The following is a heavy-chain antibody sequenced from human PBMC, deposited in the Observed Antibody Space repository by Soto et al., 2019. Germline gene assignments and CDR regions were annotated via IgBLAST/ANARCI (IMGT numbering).Heavy chain of an antibody. V-gene: IGHV4-30-2*01. D-gene: IGHD6-19*01. J-gene: IGHJ4*02. Sequence: QLQLQESGSGLVKPSQNLSLTCAVSGGSISSGGYSWSWIRQPPGKGLEWIGYIYHSGSTYYNPSLKSRVTISVDRSKNQFSLKLSSVTAADTAVYYCASAGGLGAVAADYWGQGTLVTVS. CDR3: ASAGGLGAVAADY. CDR1: GGSISSGGYS. CDR2: IYHSGST.